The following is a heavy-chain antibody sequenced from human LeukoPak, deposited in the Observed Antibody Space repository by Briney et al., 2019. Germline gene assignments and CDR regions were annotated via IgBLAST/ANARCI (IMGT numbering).Heavy chain of an antibody. CDR3: ARPDYGDYGVDY. Sequence: GASVTVSCKASGYIFSNFFSSYGITWVRQAPGQGLEWMGWISAYNGNTNYAQKLQGRVTMTTDTSTSTAYMELRSLRSDDTAVYYCARPDYGDYGVDYWGQGTLVTVSS. CDR2: ISAYNGNT. J-gene: IGHJ4*02. V-gene: IGHV1-18*01. CDR1: GYIFSNFFSSYG. D-gene: IGHD4-17*01.